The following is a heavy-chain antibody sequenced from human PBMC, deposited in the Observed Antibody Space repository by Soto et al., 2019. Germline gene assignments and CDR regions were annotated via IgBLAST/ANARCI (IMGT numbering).Heavy chain of an antibody. CDR1: GGSVSSGSYY. V-gene: IGHV4-61*01. CDR2: IYYSGST. D-gene: IGHD3-22*01. Sequence: SETLSLTCTVSGGSVSSGSYYWSWIRQPPGKGRAWIGDIYYSGSTNYNTSLKRRDTRSVDTSRNEFSLKLSSVTAADTAVYYCARVGEYYDSSGYGYYFDYWGQGTLVTVS. J-gene: IGHJ4*02. CDR3: ARVGEYYDSSGYGYYFDY.